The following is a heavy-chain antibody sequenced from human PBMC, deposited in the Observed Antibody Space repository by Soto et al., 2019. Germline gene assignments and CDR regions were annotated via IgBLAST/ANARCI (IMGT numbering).Heavy chain of an antibody. CDR2: IYYIGST. V-gene: IGHV4-59*01. CDR3: AKYRRTGAEGFTLDY. CDR1: GDSINHYY. Sequence: NPSETLSLTCTVSGDSINHYYWSWIRQPPGKRLEWIGYIYYIGSTTYNPSLESRVTMSIDSSRNQFSLKLTSVSAADTAVYYCAKYRRTGAEGFTLDYWGGGILVTVSS. J-gene: IGHJ4*02. D-gene: IGHD3-16*02.